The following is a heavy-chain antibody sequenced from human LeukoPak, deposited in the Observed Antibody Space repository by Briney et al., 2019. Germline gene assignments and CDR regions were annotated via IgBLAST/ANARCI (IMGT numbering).Heavy chain of an antibody. V-gene: IGHV1-69*02. J-gene: IGHJ6*03. CDR2: IIPILGIA. D-gene: IGHD2-2*01. CDR1: GGTFSSYT. CDR3: ARDIVVVPVYYYYMDV. Sequence: ASVKVSCKASGGTFSSYTISWVRQAPGQGLEWIGRIIPILGIANYAQKFQGRVTITEDKSTSTAYMELSSLRSEDTAVYYCARDIVVVPVYYYYMDVWGKGTTVTVSS.